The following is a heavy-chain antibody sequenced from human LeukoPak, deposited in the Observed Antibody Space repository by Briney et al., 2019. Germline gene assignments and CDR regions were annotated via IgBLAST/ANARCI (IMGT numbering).Heavy chain of an antibody. CDR3: ARRRCSSTSCSFLQSRYFDY. D-gene: IGHD2-2*01. J-gene: IGHJ4*02. CDR2: IRSDGSDA. Sequence: GGSLRLSCAASGFTFSDTWMHWVRQAPGRGLVWVSRIRSDGSDARYAESVKGRFTISRDNAKNTLYLQMNSLRDEDTAMYYCARRRCSSTSCSFLQSRYFDYWGQGTLVTVSS. V-gene: IGHV3-74*01. CDR1: GFTFSDTW.